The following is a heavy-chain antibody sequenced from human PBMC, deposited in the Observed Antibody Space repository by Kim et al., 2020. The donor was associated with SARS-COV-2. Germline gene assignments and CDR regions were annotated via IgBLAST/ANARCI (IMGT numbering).Heavy chain of an antibody. CDR3: ARDGHAGYSSSWYPYTFDY. Sequence: GGSLRRSCSASGFTFDDFALSWVRQAPGKGLELVGFIRSKVYGGTSEFAASVKGRFTISRDASKSIAYLQMNSLKTDDTGVYYCARDGHAGYSSSWYPYTFDYWGQGTLVTVSS. J-gene: IGHJ4*02. CDR1: GFTFDDFA. D-gene: IGHD6-13*01. CDR2: IRSKVYGGTS. V-gene: IGHV3-49*04.